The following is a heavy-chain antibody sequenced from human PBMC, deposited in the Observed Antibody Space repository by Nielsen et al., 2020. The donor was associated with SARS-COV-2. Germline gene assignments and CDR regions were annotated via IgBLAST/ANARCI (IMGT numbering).Heavy chain of an antibody. D-gene: IGHD2-2*01. V-gene: IGHV4-34*01. J-gene: IGHJ6*03. Sequence: WIRQPPGKGLEWIGEINHSGSTNYNPSLKSRVTISVDTSKNQFSLKLSSVTAADTAVYYCARGGFPYCSSTSCYAEDYYYYMDVRGKGTTVTVSS. CDR3: ARGGFPYCSSTSCYAEDYYYYMDV. CDR2: INHSGST.